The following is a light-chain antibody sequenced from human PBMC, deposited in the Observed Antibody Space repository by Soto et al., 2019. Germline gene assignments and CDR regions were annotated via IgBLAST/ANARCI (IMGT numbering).Light chain of an antibody. CDR1: SSDVGGYNY. Sequence: QSVLTQPPSASGSPGQSVTISCTGTSSDVGGYNYVSWYQQHPGKAPKLMIYEVSKRPSGVPDRFSGSKSGNTASLTVSGLQAEDEADYYCAAWDDRLSGLVFGRGTKLTVL. J-gene: IGLJ2*01. CDR3: AAWDDRLSGLV. CDR2: EVS. V-gene: IGLV2-8*01.